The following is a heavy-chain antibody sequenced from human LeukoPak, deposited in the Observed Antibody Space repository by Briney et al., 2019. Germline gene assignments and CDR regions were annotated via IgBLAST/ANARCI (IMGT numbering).Heavy chain of an antibody. CDR3: AKDSPQSKYYYYYYGMDV. CDR2: ISYDGSNK. V-gene: IGHV3-30*04. CDR1: GFTFSSYA. Sequence: GGSLRLSCAASGFTFSSYAVHWVRQASGKGLEWVAVISYDGSNKYYADSVKGRFTISRDNSKNTLYLQMNSLRAEDTAVYYCAKDSPQSKYYYYYYGMDVWGQGTTVTVSS. J-gene: IGHJ6*02. D-gene: IGHD5/OR15-5a*01.